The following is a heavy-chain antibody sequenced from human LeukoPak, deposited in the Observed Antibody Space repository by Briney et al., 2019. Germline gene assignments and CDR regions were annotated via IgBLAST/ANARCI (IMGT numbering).Heavy chain of an antibody. D-gene: IGHD6-19*01. CDR2: INQNGSDK. CDR3: ARGAGWPN. J-gene: IGHJ4*02. V-gene: IGHV3-7*01. CDR1: GFTFSSYW. Sequence: AGGSLRLSCAVSGFTFSSYWMNWVRQAPGKGLEWVANINQNGSDKYYVESVKGRFTISRDNAKNSLYLQMNGLRDEDTAVYYCARGAGWPNWGQGTLVTVSS.